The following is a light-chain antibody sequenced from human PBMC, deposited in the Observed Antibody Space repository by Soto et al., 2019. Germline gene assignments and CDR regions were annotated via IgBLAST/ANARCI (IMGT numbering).Light chain of an antibody. CDR2: VAS. CDR3: QQYNNWWT. J-gene: IGKJ1*01. V-gene: IGKV3-15*01. CDR1: QSVSSN. Sequence: EIVMTQSPATLSVSPGERATLSCRASQSVSSNLAWYQQKPGQAPRLLIYVASTRATGIPARFSGSGSGTEFTLTISMLQSEDFAVYYCQQYNNWWTFGQGTKVQIK.